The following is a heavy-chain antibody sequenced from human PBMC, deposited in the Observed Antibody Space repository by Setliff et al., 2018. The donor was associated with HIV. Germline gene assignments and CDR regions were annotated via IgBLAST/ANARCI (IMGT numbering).Heavy chain of an antibody. CDR2: SYHTGSK. CDR1: GYPIDSGFY. CDR3: ARDDSIVLVPAIMRGDGFDF. Sequence: SETLSLTCAVYGYPIDSGFYWGWIRQTPGKGLEWIASSYHTGSKYYNPSLKRRVTISVDTSENQFSLRLASVTAADTAIYYCARDDSIVLVPAIMRGDGFDFWGQGRMVTVSS. J-gene: IGHJ3*01. V-gene: IGHV4-38-2*02. D-gene: IGHD2-2*01.